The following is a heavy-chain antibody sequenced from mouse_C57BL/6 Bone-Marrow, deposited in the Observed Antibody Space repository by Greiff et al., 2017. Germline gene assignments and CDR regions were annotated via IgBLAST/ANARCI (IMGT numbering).Heavy chain of an antibody. Sequence: EVQRVESGGDLVKPGGSLKLSCAASGFTFSSYGMSWVRQTPDKRLEWVATISSGGSYTYYPDSVKGRFTISRDKAKNTLYLQMSSLKSEDTAMYYCARHRTTAFDYWGQGTTLTVSS. V-gene: IGHV5-6*01. CDR3: ARHRTTAFDY. CDR2: ISSGGSYT. J-gene: IGHJ2*01. D-gene: IGHD1-2*01. CDR1: GFTFSSYG.